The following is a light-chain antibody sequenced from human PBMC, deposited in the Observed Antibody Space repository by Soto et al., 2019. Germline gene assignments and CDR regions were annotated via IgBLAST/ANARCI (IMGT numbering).Light chain of an antibody. CDR1: SSNIGSHF. J-gene: IGLJ3*02. Sequence: QSVLTQPPSASGTPGQSLTISCSGSSSNIGSHFVYWYQHPPGTAPKLLIFRDGQRPSGVPARFFGSKSGTSASLAITGLRSEDEADYYCAVWDQSLTGWVFGGGTKLTVL. V-gene: IGLV1-47*01. CDR2: RDG. CDR3: AVWDQSLTGWV.